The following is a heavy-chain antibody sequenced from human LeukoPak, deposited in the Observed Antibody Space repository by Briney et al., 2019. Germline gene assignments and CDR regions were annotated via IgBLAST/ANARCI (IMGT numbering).Heavy chain of an antibody. Sequence: SETLSLTCAVYGGSFSGYYWSWIRQPPGKGLEWIGEINHSGSTNHNLSLKSRVTISVDTSKNQFSLKLSSVTAADTAVYYCARGHCGGDCYSDYWGQGTLVTVSS. J-gene: IGHJ4*02. V-gene: IGHV4-34*01. CDR3: ARGHCGGDCYSDY. CDR1: GGSFSGYY. D-gene: IGHD2-21*02. CDR2: INHSGST.